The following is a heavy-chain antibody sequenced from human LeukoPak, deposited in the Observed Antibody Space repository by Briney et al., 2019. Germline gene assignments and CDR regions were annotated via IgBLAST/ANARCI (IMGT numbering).Heavy chain of an antibody. CDR3: ARESAVWGSFDY. J-gene: IGHJ4*02. V-gene: IGHV3-30-3*01. D-gene: IGHD3-16*01. Sequence: GGSLRLSCAASGFTFSSYAMHCVRQAPGKGLEWVAVISYDGSNKYYADSVKGRFTISRDNSKNTLYLQMNSLRAEDTAVYYCARESAVWGSFDYWGQGSLVTVSS. CDR1: GFTFSSYA. CDR2: ISYDGSNK.